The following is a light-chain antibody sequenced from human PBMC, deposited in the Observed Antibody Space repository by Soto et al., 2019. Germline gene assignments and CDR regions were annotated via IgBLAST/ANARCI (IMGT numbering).Light chain of an antibody. CDR1: QGINSW. J-gene: IGKJ3*01. Sequence: DIQMTQSPSSVSASVGDRVTITCRATQGINSWLAWYQQKPGKAPKLLIYAASSLQGGVPSRFSGSGSGTDFALTINTLQPADFATYYCPQANSFPRTFGPGTKVYI. CDR2: AAS. CDR3: PQANSFPRT. V-gene: IGKV1-12*01.